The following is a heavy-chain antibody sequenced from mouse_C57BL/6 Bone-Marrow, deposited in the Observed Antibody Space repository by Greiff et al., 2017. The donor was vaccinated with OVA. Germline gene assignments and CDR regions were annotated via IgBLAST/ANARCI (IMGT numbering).Heavy chain of an antibody. CDR2: INPNNGGT. Sequence: EVKLQQSGPELVKPGASVKIPCKASGYTFTDYNMDWVKQSHGKSLEWIGDINPNNGGTIYNQKFKGKATLTVDKSSSTAYMELRSLTSEDTAVYYCARLFITTVVAHFDYWGQGTTLTVSS. CDR1: GYTFTDYN. D-gene: IGHD1-1*01. CDR3: ARLFITTVVAHFDY. J-gene: IGHJ2*01. V-gene: IGHV1-18*01.